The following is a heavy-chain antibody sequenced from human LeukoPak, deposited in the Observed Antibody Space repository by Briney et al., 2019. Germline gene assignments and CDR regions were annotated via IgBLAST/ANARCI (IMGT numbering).Heavy chain of an antibody. Sequence: PGGSLRLSCAASGFTFSDYYMSWIRQAPGKGLEWVSYISIGGSTIYYADSVKGRFTISRDNAKNSLYLQMSSLRAEDTAVYYCARDVGYYESSGYYYVLNYWGQGTLVTVSS. CDR1: GFTFSDYY. D-gene: IGHD3-22*01. J-gene: IGHJ4*02. CDR3: ARDVGYYESSGYYYVLNY. V-gene: IGHV3-11*01. CDR2: ISIGGSTI.